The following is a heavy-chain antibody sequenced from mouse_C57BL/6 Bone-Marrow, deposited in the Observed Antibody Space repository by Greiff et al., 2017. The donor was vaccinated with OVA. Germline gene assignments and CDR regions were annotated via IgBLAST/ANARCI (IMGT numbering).Heavy chain of an antibody. D-gene: IGHD1-1*01. V-gene: IGHV5-6*01. CDR2: ISSGGSYT. CDR3: ARHGDYGSFFDY. CDR1: GFTFSSYG. Sequence: EVQLVESGGDLVKPGGSLKLSCAASGFTFSSYGMSWVRQTPDKRLEWVATISSGGSYTYYPDSVKGRFTISRDNAKNTLYLQMSSLKSEYTAMYYCARHGDYGSFFDYWGQGTTLTVSS. J-gene: IGHJ2*01.